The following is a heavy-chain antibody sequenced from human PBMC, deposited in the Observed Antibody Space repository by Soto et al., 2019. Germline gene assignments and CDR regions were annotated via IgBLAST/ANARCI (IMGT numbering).Heavy chain of an antibody. CDR3: AKEPPRYCSSTSCYDDYYYMDV. CDR1: GFTFSSYG. CDR2: ISYDGSNK. Sequence: GGSLRLSCAASGFTFSSYGMHWVRQAPGKGLEWVAVISYDGSNKYYADSVKGRFTISRDNSKNTLYLQMNSLRAEDTAVYYCAKEPPRYCSSTSCYDDYYYMDVWGKGTTVTVSS. V-gene: IGHV3-30*18. J-gene: IGHJ6*03. D-gene: IGHD2-2*01.